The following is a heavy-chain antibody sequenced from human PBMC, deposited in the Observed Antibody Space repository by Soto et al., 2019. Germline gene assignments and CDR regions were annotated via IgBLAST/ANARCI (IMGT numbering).Heavy chain of an antibody. J-gene: IGHJ4*02. CDR2: STWNSGHI. CDR1: GFNFDDSA. D-gene: IGHD3-22*01. CDR3: AKGRSSMIVVVMDY. Sequence: EVQLVESGGALVQPGRSLRLSCVASGFNFDDSAMNWVRQVPGKGLEWVSGSTWNSGHILYADSVKGRLTISRDNAKKSLYLELNSLRPEDTALYYCAKGRSSMIVVVMDYWGQGTPVTVSS. V-gene: IGHV3-9*01.